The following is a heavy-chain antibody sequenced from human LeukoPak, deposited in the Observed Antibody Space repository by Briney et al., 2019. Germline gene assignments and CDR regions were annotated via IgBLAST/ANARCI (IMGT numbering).Heavy chain of an antibody. CDR2: VNPGGSVQ. CDR3: ATTSPYGSEENCAW. Sequence: GGSLRLSCIASGVAIGSSWMSWVRQSPGKRLEWVANVNPGGSVQNYVDSVTGRFTISRDNAKNSLYLQMNNLRADDTAVYYCATTSPYGSEENCAWGARGTWATVPS. D-gene: IGHD2-15*01. V-gene: IGHV3-7*01. J-gene: IGHJ2*01. CDR1: GVAIGSSW.